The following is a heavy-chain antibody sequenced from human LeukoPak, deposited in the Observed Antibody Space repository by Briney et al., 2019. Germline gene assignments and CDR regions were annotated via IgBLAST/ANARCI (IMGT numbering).Heavy chain of an antibody. V-gene: IGHV3-21*01. Sequence: GGSLRLSCAASGFTFSSYSMNWVRQAPGKGLEWVSSISSSSSYIYYADSVKGRFTISRDNAKNSLYLQMNSLRAEDTAVYYCARDVGSGSYYAGDAFDIWGQGTMVTVSS. J-gene: IGHJ3*02. CDR3: ARDVGSGSYYAGDAFDI. CDR2: ISSSSSYI. D-gene: IGHD1-26*01. CDR1: GFTFSSYS.